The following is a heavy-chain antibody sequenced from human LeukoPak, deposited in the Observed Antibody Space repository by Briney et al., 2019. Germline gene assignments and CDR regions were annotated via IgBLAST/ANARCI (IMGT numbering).Heavy chain of an antibody. V-gene: IGHV3-53*01. D-gene: IGHD5-18*01. Sequence: PGGSLRLSCAASGFTVSSNYMSWVRQAPGKGLEWVSVIYSGGSTYYADSVKGRFTISRDNSKNTLYLQMNSLRAEDTAVYYCASSIHLWPYFDCWGQGTLVTVSS. CDR2: IYSGGST. CDR1: GFTVSSNY. CDR3: ASSIHLWPYFDC. J-gene: IGHJ4*02.